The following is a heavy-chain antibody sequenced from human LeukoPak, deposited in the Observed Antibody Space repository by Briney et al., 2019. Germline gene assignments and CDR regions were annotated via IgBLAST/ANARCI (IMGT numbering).Heavy chain of an antibody. Sequence: SETLSLTCTVSGGSIASGRYYWNWIRQPAGKGLEWIGCIYISGSTNCNPSLKSRVTISVDTSKNQFSLKLSSVTAADTAVYYCAREGPSSWYHYYYYYYMDVWGKGTTVTISS. CDR3: AREGPSSWYHYYYYYYMDV. V-gene: IGHV4-61*02. CDR1: GGSIASGRYY. J-gene: IGHJ6*03. CDR2: IYISGST. D-gene: IGHD6-13*01.